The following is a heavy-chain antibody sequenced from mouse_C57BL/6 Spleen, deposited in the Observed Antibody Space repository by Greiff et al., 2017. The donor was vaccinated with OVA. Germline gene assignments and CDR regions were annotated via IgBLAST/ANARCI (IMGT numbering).Heavy chain of an antibody. J-gene: IGHJ2*01. CDR1: GYTFTDYY. CDR2: INPNNGGT. CDR3: ARGGGWLLRRNYFDY. D-gene: IGHD2-3*01. Sequence: VQLQQSGPELVKPGASVKISCKASGYTFTDYYMNWVKQSHGKSLEWIGDINPNNGGTSYNQKFKGKATLTVDKSSSTAYMELRSLTSEDSAVYYCARGGGWLLRRNYFDYWGQGTTLTVSS. V-gene: IGHV1-26*01.